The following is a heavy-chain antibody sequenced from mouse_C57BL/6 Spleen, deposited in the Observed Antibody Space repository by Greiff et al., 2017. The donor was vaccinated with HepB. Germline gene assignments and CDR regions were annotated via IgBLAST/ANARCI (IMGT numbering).Heavy chain of an antibody. CDR3: ARYNYGSSGFAY. V-gene: IGHV1-7*01. Sequence: QVQLQQSGAELAKPGASVKLSCKASGYTFTSYWMHWVKQRPGQGLEWIGYINPSSGYTKYNQKFKDKATLTAGKSSSTAYMQLSSLTYEDSAVYYCARYNYGSSGFAYWGQGTLVTVSA. J-gene: IGHJ3*01. D-gene: IGHD1-1*01. CDR2: INPSSGYT. CDR1: GYTFTSYW.